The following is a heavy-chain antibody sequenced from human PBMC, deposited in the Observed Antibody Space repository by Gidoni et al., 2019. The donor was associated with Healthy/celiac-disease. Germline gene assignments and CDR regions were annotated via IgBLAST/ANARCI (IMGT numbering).Heavy chain of an antibody. J-gene: IGHJ6*02. V-gene: IGHV3-48*03. CDR1: GFTFSSYE. CDR2: ISSSGSTI. D-gene: IGHD3-3*01. CDR3: ARSTIFGVVRSRYYGMDV. Sequence: EVQLVESGGGLVQPGGSLRLSCAASGFTFSSYEMNWVRQAPGKGLEWVSSISSSGSTIYYADSVKGRFTISRDNAKHSLYLQMNSLRAEDTAVYYCARSTIFGVVRSRYYGMDVWGQGTTVTVSS.